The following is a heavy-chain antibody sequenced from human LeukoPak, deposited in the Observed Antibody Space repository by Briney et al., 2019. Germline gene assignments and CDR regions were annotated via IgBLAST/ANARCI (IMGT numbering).Heavy chain of an antibody. Sequence: GGSLRLSCAASGFTFSSYAMHWVRQAPGKGLEWVAVISYDGSNKYYADSVKGRFTISRDNSKNTLYLQMNSLRAEDTAVYYCARALYYVDYWGQGTLVTVSS. J-gene: IGHJ4*02. CDR2: ISYDGSNK. V-gene: IGHV3-30-3*01. CDR3: ARALYYVDY. CDR1: GFTFSSYA.